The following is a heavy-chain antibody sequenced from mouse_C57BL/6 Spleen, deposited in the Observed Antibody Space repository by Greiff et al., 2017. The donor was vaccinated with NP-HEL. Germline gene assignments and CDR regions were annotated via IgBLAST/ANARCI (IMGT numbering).Heavy chain of an antibody. D-gene: IGHD1-1*01. J-gene: IGHJ4*01. V-gene: IGHV2-9-1*01. CDR2: IWTGGGT. CDR1: GFSLTSYA. CDR3: AREGQYYGSSYDYAMDY. Sequence: QVQLKESGPGLVAPSQSLSITCTVSGFSLTSYAISWVRQPPGKGLEWLGVIWTGGGTNYNSALTSRLSISKANSKSQVCVKMNRLQTDDTARYYCAREGQYYGSSYDYAMDYWGKGTSVTVAS.